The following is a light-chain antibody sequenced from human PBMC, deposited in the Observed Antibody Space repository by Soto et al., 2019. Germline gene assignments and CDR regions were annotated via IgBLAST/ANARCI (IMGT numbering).Light chain of an antibody. CDR2: DAS. Sequence: AIQLTQSPSSLSASVGDRVTITCRASQGIGTTLAWHLQKPGKAPKLLIYDASNWDSGVPSRFSGSGSGIDSTLTISSLQPEDFATYYCQQYNKYPVTFGQGTKVEIK. V-gene: IGKV1D-13*01. J-gene: IGKJ1*01. CDR1: QGIGTT. CDR3: QQYNKYPVT.